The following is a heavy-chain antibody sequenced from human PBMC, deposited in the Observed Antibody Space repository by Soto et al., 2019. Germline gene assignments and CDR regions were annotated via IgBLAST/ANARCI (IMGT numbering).Heavy chain of an antibody. V-gene: IGHV1-69*06. CDR3: PPTAYSSSWSTKEYYYYGMNA. CDR2: IISIFGTA. D-gene: IGHD6-13*01. Sequence: SLKVSCKASGGTFSSYAFSWVRQAPGQGLEWMGGIISIFGTANYAQKFQGRVTITADKFTSTAYMELSSLRSEDTVVNYCPPTAYSSSWSTKEYYYYGMNAWGQGTTVTVSS. J-gene: IGHJ6*02. CDR1: GGTFSSYA.